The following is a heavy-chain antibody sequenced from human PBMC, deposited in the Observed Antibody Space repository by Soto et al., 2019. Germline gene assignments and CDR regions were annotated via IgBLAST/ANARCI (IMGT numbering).Heavy chain of an antibody. CDR1: GYTFTSYD. Sequence: ASVKVSCKASGYTFTSYDINWVRQATGQGLEWMGGFDPEDGETIYAQKFQGRVTMTEDTSTDTAYMELSSLRSEDTAVYYCATEITIFGVVKAAFDIWGQGTMVTVSS. D-gene: IGHD3-3*01. J-gene: IGHJ3*02. CDR3: ATEITIFGVVKAAFDI. CDR2: FDPEDGET. V-gene: IGHV1-24*01.